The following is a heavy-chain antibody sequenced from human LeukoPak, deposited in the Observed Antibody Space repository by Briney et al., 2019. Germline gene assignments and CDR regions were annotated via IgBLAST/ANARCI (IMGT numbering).Heavy chain of an antibody. CDR2: IYNSGSA. CDR1: GDSISSYS. Sequence: SETLSLTCTVSGDSISSYSWSWIRQPPGKGLDWIAHIYNSGSANYNPSLKNRVTISTDTSKNQFSLKLSSVTAADTAVYYCARHRARRGAFDIWGQGTMVTVSS. J-gene: IGHJ3*02. V-gene: IGHV4-59*08. CDR3: ARHRARRGAFDI.